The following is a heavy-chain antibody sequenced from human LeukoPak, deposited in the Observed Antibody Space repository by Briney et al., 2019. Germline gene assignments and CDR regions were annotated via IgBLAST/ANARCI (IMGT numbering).Heavy chain of an antibody. D-gene: IGHD3-10*01. V-gene: IGHV4-39*01. Sequence: PSETLSLTCTVSGGSISRSSYYWGWIRQPPGKGLEWIGSVYYSGSTYYNPSLKSRVTISGDTSKNQFSLKLSSVTAADTAVYYCAAGSGRSFDYWRQGTLVTVSS. CDR2: VYYSGST. CDR3: AAGSGRSFDY. J-gene: IGHJ4*02. CDR1: GGSISRSSYY.